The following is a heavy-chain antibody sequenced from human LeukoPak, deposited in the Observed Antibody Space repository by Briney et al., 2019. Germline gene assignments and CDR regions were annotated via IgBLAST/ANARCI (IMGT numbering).Heavy chain of an antibody. V-gene: IGHV4-34*01. J-gene: IGHJ5*02. D-gene: IGHD3-9*01. CDR1: GGSLSGYY. Sequence: PSETLSLTCAVYGGSLSGYYWSWIRQPPGKGLEWIGEINHSGSTNYNPSLKSRVTISVDTSKNQFSLKLSSVTAADTAVYYCASSTLRYLFDPWGQGTLVTVSS. CDR3: ASSTLRYLFDP. CDR2: INHSGST.